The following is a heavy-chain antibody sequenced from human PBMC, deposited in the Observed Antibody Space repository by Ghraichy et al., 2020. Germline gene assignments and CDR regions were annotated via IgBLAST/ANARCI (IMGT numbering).Heavy chain of an antibody. CDR1: GGSISSYY. CDR2: IYYSGST. V-gene: IGHV4-59*01. CDR3: ARDRRTGYYYGMDV. J-gene: IGHJ6*02. Sequence: SETLSLTCTVSGGSISSYYWSWIRQPPGKGLEWIGYIYYSGSTNYNPSLKSRVTISVDTSKNQFSLKLSSVTAADTAVYYCARDRRTGYYYGMDVWGQGTTVTVSS.